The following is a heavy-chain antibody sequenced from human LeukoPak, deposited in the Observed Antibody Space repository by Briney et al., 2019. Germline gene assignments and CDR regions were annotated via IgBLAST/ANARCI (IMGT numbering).Heavy chain of an antibody. Sequence: SETLSLTCTVSGGSISSYHWNWIRQPPGKGLEWIGYIYYSGNTNYNPSLKSRVTISIDTSKNQFSLKLSSVTAADTAVYFCARFPEKLSTGYYREGSWFDPWGQGILVTVSS. CDR3: ARFPEKLSTGYYREGSWFDP. V-gene: IGHV4-59*01. D-gene: IGHD1-26*01. CDR2: IYYSGNT. J-gene: IGHJ5*02. CDR1: GGSISSYH.